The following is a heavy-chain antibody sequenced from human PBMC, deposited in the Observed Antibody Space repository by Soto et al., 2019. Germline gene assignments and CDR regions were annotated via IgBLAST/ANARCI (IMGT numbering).Heavy chain of an antibody. CDR2: VKTKREGWAT. CDR3: STGYSTGWYVGH. CDR1: GFVFSNAW. V-gene: IGHV3-15*07. J-gene: IGHJ5*02. D-gene: IGHD6-19*01. Sequence: PGGSLRLSCTASGFVFSNAWMNWVRRGPGKGLEWVGHVKTKREGWATDYDAPVKDRFTMSRDDSKKKVYLEKSGLKAEDTGIYYCSTGYSTGWYVGHWGQGTLVTVSS.